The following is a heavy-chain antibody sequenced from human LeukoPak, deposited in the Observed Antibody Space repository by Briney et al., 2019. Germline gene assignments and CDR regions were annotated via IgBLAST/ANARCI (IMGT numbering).Heavy chain of an antibody. Sequence: ASVKVSCKASGYTFTSYDINWVRQATGQGPEWMGWMSPNSGNTGYAQKLQGRVTMTTDTSTSTAYMELRSLRSDDTAVYYCARTSSTLWLRTPGGDYWGQGTLVTVSS. CDR3: ARTSSTLWLRTPGGDY. D-gene: IGHD5-12*01. CDR1: GYTFTSYD. V-gene: IGHV1-8*01. J-gene: IGHJ4*02. CDR2: MSPNSGNT.